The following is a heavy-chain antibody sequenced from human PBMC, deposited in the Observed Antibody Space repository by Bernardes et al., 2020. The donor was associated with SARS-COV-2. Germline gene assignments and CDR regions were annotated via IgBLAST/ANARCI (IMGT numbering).Heavy chain of an antibody. CDR1: RFTFTSSV. J-gene: IGHJ4*02. D-gene: IGHD6-19*01. CDR3: VKGDRNTGWSI. Sequence: GGSLRLSCAASRFTFTSSVMSWVRQAPGRGLEWVSGISGDGVTTHYADSVKGRFTASRDNSKNTLYLQMNSLRAEDTAVYYCVKGDRNTGWSIWGQGTLVTVSS. V-gene: IGHV3-23*01. CDR2: ISGDGVTT.